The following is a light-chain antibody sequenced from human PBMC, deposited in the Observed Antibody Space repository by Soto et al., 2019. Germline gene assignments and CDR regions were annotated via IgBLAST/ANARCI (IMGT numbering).Light chain of an antibody. Sequence: DIQMTQSPSSLPASVGDRVTITCRASKSISNYLNWYQQKPGKAPELLIYAASNLQSGVPSRFSGSGSGTDFTLTISSLQPEDFATYYCQQSYSTPLTFGGGTKVEIK. V-gene: IGKV1-39*01. CDR1: KSISNY. J-gene: IGKJ4*01. CDR2: AAS. CDR3: QQSYSTPLT.